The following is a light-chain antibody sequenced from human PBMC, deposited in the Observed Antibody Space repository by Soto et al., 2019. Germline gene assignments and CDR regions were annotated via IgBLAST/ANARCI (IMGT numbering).Light chain of an antibody. J-gene: IGLJ2*01. CDR3: ETCDSNTRV. CDR2: LEGSGSY. CDR1: SGHSSYI. V-gene: IGLV4-60*03. Sequence: QPVLTQSSSASASLGSSVKLTCTLSSGHSSYIIAWHQQQPGKAPRYLMKLEGSGSYNKGSGVPDRFSGSSSGADRYLTISHLQSEDEDDYYCETCDSNTRVFGGGTKLTVL.